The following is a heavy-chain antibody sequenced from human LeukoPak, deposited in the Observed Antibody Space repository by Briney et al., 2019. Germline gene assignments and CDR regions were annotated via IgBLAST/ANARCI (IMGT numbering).Heavy chain of an antibody. V-gene: IGHV3-30*01. J-gene: IGHJ4*02. CDR3: ARDSYGYCSSTSCYQLDY. D-gene: IGHD2-2*01. Sequence: GRSLRLSCEASGFTFSSYAMHWVRQAPGKGLEWVAVMSYDGSNKYYADSVKGRFTIARDNSKNTLYLQMNSLRAEDTAVYYCARDSYGYCSSTSCYQLDYWGQGTLVTVSS. CDR1: GFTFSSYA. CDR2: MSYDGSNK.